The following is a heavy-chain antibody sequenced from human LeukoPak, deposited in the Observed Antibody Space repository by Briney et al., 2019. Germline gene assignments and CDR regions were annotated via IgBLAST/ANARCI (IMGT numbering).Heavy chain of an antibody. CDR1: GYTFTSYS. V-gene: IGHV1-46*01. CDR2: INPSGASA. J-gene: IGHJ5*02. CDR3: ARGHGSGSTNWFDP. D-gene: IGHD3-10*01. Sequence: ASVRVSCKASGYTFTSYSIHWVRQAPGQGLEWMGIINPSGASAMYAQKFQGRVTMTRDMSTATVYLDLSSLRFDDTAVYYCARGHGSGSTNWFDPWGQGTLVTVSS.